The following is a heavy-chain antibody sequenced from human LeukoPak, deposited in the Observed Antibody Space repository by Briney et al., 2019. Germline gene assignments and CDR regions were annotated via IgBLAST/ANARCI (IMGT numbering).Heavy chain of an antibody. CDR2: FNPNSGGT. J-gene: IGHJ4*02. Sequence: ASVKVSCKASGYTFTAYYIHWVRQAPGQGLEWMGWFNPNSGGTNYAQEFQGRVTMTRDTSISTAYMELSRLRSDDTAVYYCAREYYFDNSGYYGVGDYWGQGTLVTVSS. V-gene: IGHV1-2*02. CDR3: AREYYFDNSGYYGVGDY. D-gene: IGHD3-22*01. CDR1: GYTFTAYY.